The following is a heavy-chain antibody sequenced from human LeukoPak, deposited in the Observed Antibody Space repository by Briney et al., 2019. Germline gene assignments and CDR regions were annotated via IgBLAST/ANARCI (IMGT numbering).Heavy chain of an antibody. CDR3: ARLGMPYCSGGSCRALDV. J-gene: IGHJ6*02. CDR1: GGSISSYY. CDR2: IYYSGST. V-gene: IGHV4-59*01. Sequence: SETLSLTCTVSGGSISSYYWSWIRQPPGKELEWIGYIYYSGSTNYNPSLKSRVTISVDTSKNQFSLKLSSVTAADTAVYYCARLGMPYCSGGSCRALDVWGQGTTVTVSS. D-gene: IGHD2-15*01.